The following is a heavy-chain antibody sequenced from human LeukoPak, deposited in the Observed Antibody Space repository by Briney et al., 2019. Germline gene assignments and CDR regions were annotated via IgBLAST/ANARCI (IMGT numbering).Heavy chain of an antibody. CDR3: ARGEERCGGDCYRYYFDY. J-gene: IGHJ4*02. V-gene: IGHV3-48*02. CDR1: GFTFSDYS. D-gene: IGHD2-21*02. CDR2: ITSTSSTI. Sequence: GGSLRLSCAASGFTFSDYSMNWVRQAPGKGLEWVSYITSTSSTIYQADSVKGRFTISRDNAKNSLYLQMNSLRDEDTAVYYCARGEERCGGDCYRYYFDYWGQGTLVTVSS.